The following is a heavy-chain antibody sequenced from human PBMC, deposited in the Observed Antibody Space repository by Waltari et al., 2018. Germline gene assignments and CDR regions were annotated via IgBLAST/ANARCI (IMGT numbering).Heavy chain of an antibody. J-gene: IGHJ3*02. CDR1: GGSISSSSYY. D-gene: IGHD3-10*01. CDR2: IYYSGST. Sequence: QLQLQESGPGLVKPSETLSLTCTVSGGSISSSSYYWGWIRQPPGKGLEWIGSIYYSGSTYDNPSLKRRVTIAVDTSKNQFSLKLSSVTAADTAVYYCVRRGVRGVLDAFDIWGQGTMVTVSS. V-gene: IGHV4-39*01. CDR3: VRRGVRGVLDAFDI.